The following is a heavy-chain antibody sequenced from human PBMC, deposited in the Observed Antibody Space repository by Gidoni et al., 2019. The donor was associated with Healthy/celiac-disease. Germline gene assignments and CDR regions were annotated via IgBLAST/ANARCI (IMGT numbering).Heavy chain of an antibody. J-gene: IGHJ2*01. V-gene: IGHV3-53*01. CDR2: IYSGGST. D-gene: IGHD2-2*01. CDR1: GFTVSSNY. Sequence: EVQLVESGGGLIQPGGSLRLSCAASGFTVSSNYMSWVRQAPGKGLEWVSVIYSGGSTYYADSVKGRFTISRDNSKNTLYLQMNSLRAEDTAVYYCARVVVVPAAMYTFDLWGRGTLVTVSS. CDR3: ARVVVVPAAMYTFDL.